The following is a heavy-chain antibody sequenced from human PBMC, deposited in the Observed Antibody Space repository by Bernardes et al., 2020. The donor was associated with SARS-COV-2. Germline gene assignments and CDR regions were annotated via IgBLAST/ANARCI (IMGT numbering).Heavy chain of an antibody. CDR3: AKMASYGYANDY. J-gene: IGHJ4*02. D-gene: IGHD5-18*01. CDR1: GFTFDDYA. Sequence: GGSLRLSCAASGFTFDDYAMHWVRQAPGKGLEWVSGISWNSGSIGYADSVKGRFTISRDNAKNSLYLQMNSLRAEDTALYYCAKMASYGYANDYWGQGTLVTASS. CDR2: ISWNSGSI. V-gene: IGHV3-9*01.